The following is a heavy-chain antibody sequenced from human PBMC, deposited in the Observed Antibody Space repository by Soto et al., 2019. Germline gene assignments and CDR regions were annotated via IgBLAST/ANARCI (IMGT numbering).Heavy chain of an antibody. Sequence: QVQLVQSGAEVKKPGASVKVSCKASGYTFTSYGISWVRQAPGQGLEWMGWISAYNGNTNYAQKLQGRVTMTTDTAASTADPELRCLRSDDTAVYCCARDPHPMDGCGEGETVALSS. V-gene: IGHV1-18*01. CDR1: GYTFTSYG. CDR3: ARDPHPMDG. CDR2: ISAYNGNT. J-gene: IGHJ6*04.